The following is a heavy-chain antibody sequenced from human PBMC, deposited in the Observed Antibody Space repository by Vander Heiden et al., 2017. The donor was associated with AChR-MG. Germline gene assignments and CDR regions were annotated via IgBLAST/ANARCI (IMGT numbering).Heavy chain of an antibody. J-gene: IGHJ6*02. CDR1: GGSISSYY. CDR3: ARLGDGDPILGDYYGMDV. D-gene: IGHD4-17*01. V-gene: IGHV4-59*01. Sequence: ESGPGLVKPSETLSLTCTVSGGSISSYYWSWIRQPPGKGLEWIGYIYYSGSTNYNPSLKRRVTISVDTSKNQFSLKLSSVTAADTAVYYCARLGDGDPILGDYYGMDVWGQGTTVTVSS. CDR2: IYYSGST.